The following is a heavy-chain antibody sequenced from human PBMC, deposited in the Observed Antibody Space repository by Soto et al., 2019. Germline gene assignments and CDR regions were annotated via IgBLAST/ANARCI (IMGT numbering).Heavy chain of an antibody. CDR3: ARGRLISLYYFDY. CDR2: IGTAGDT. D-gene: IGHD2-15*01. CDR1: GFTFSNYD. J-gene: IGHJ4*02. Sequence: EVQLVESGGGLVQPGGSLRLSCAASGFTFSNYDMHWVRHVTGKGLEWVSTIGTAGDTYYPGSVKGRFTISRENAKNSLYLQMNSLRAEDTAVYYCARGRLISLYYFDYWGQGTLVTVSS. V-gene: IGHV3-13*01.